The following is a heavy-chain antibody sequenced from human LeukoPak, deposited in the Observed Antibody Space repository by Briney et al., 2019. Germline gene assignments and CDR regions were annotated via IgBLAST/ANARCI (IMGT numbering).Heavy chain of an antibody. D-gene: IGHD3-16*01. CDR3: ARCGDYGLPSWFDP. CDR1: GSTFTSYW. J-gene: IGHJ5*02. V-gene: IGHV5-51*01. Sequence: LGESLQISGQGSGSTFTSYWIGWVRQLPGKGREGMGIIYPGDSDTRNSPSFQGQVTISADKSISTAYLQWSSLKASDTAMYYCARCGDYGLPSWFDPWGQGTLVTVSS. CDR2: IYPGDSDT.